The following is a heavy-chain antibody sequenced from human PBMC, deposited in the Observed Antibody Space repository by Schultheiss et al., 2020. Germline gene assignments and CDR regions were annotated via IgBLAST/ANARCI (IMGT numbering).Heavy chain of an antibody. CDR3: ATFSNSWNVWFDP. V-gene: IGHV4-59*01. D-gene: IGHD1-26*01. CDR2: VHHSGNT. CDR1: GGSITSSY. J-gene: IGHJ5*02. Sequence: SETLSLTCNVSGGSITSSYWTWIRQSPEKGLEWIGYVHHSGNTNYNPSLKTRVTISLGTSKTDFSLKLFSVTAADTAVYYCATFSNSWNVWFDPWGQGTLVTVSS.